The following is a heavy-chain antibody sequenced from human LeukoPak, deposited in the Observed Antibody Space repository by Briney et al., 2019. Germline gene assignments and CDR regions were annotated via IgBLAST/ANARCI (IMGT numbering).Heavy chain of an antibody. Sequence: GRSLRLSCAASGLSFSSYGMHGVRQAPGKGLVWVAVIWYDGSNKYYADSVKGRFTISRDNCKNTLYLQMNSLRAEDTAVYYCARDQRGFSYSKYYFYYWGQGTLVTVSS. CDR1: GLSFSSYG. V-gene: IGHV3-33*01. CDR3: ARDQRGFSYSKYYFYY. J-gene: IGHJ4*02. CDR2: IWYDGSNK. D-gene: IGHD5-18*01.